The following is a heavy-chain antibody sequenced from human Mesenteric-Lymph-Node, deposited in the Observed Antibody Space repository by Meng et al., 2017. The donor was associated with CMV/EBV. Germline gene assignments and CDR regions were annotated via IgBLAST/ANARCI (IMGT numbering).Heavy chain of an antibody. J-gene: IGHJ6*02. CDR3: AKDGANYDLWQYGMDV. Sequence: GESLKISCAASEFTFNSCGMNWVRQAPGKGLEWVSFISYDESNKYYADSVKGRFSISRDNSKTTMYLQMHSLRADDTAVYYCAKDGANYDLWQYGMDVWGQGTTVTVSS. CDR2: ISYDESNK. V-gene: IGHV3-30*02. CDR1: EFTFNSCG. D-gene: IGHD3-3*01.